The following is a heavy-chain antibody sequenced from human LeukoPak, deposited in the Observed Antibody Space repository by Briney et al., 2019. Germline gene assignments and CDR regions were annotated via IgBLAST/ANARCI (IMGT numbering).Heavy chain of an antibody. CDR3: ARLFRDAFDI. CDR1: GFTFSSYS. Sequence: PGGSLRLSCAASGFTFSSYSMNWVRQAPGKGLEWVSSISSSSSYIYYADSVKGRFTISRDNAKNSLYLQMNSLSAEDTAVYYCARLFRDAFDIWGQGTMVTVSS. V-gene: IGHV3-21*01. CDR2: ISSSSSYI. J-gene: IGHJ3*02.